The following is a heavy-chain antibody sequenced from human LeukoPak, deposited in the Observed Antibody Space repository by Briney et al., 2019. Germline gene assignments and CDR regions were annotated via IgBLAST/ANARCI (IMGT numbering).Heavy chain of an antibody. CDR3: AKGVDYSNLAFGY. CDR1: GFTFSSYG. V-gene: IGHV3-30*02. Sequence: GGSLRLSCAASGFTFSSYGMHWVRQAPGKGLEWVAFIRYDGSNKYYADSVKGRFTISRDNSKNTLYLQMNSLRAEDTAVYYCAKGVDYSNLAFGYWGQGTLVTVSS. CDR2: IRYDGSNK. D-gene: IGHD4-11*01. J-gene: IGHJ4*02.